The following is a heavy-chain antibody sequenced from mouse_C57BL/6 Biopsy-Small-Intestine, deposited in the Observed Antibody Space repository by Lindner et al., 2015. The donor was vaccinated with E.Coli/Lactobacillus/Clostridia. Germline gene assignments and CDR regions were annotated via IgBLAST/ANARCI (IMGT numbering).Heavy chain of an antibody. J-gene: IGHJ4*01. Sequence: VQLQESGPELVKPGASVKMSCKASGYTFTDNNMHRVEQSHGKSLEWIGYFNPNNGGTSYNQKFKAKATLTVNKSSNTAYMELRSLTSEDSAVYYCARYYNNYGAMDYWGQGTSVTVSS. CDR1: GYTFTDNN. D-gene: IGHD2-5*01. CDR2: FNPNNGGT. V-gene: IGHV1-22*01. CDR3: ARYYNNYGAMDY.